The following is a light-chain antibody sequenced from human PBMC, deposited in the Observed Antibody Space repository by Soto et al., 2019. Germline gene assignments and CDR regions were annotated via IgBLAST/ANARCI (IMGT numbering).Light chain of an antibody. CDR2: DAS. J-gene: IGKJ4*01. Sequence: IQLTQSPSSLSASVGDRVTITCRAGQDIGSALAWYQQRPGKAPKLLLYDASNLEAGVPSRFSGSGSETDFTLTITSLRPEDFATYYCQQCNGFPLTCGGGTKVQIK. CDR1: QDIGSA. V-gene: IGKV1-13*02. CDR3: QQCNGFPLT.